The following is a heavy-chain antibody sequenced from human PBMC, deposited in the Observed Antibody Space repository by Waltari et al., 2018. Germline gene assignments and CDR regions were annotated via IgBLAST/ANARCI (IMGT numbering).Heavy chain of an antibody. D-gene: IGHD6-19*01. CDR2: ISSSSSYI. CDR3: ARVSTMLAGNWYFDL. J-gene: IGHJ2*01. V-gene: IGHV3-21*01. Sequence: EVQLVESGGGLVKPGGSLRLSCAASGFTFSSYSMNWVRQAPGKGLEWVSSISSSSSYIYYADSVKGRFTISRDNAKNSLYLQMNSLRAEDTAVYYCARVSTMLAGNWYFDLWGRGTLVTVSS. CDR1: GFTFSSYS.